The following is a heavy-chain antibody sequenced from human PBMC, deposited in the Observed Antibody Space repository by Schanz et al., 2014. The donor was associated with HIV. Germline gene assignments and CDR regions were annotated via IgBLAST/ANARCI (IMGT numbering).Heavy chain of an antibody. Sequence: EVQLLESGGGLVQPGGSLRLSCAASGFTFSTYWMYWIRQSPGKGLEWVASISGNTNYIYYADSVKGRFTISRDNAKNSLYLQMKSLRAEDTAVYYCARDSGSYQYFQYWGQGTLVTVSS. CDR1: GFTFSTYW. CDR3: ARDSGSYQYFQY. CDR2: ISGNTNYI. J-gene: IGHJ1*01. D-gene: IGHD1-26*01. V-gene: IGHV3-21*01.